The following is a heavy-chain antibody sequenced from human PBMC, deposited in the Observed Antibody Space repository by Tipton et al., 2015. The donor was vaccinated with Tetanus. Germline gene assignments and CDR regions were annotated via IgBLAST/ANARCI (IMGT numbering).Heavy chain of an antibody. CDR1: GGSISSGGYY. CDR2: IYYSGST. J-gene: IGHJ4*02. D-gene: IGHD3-10*01. V-gene: IGHV4-31*03. CDR3: ARDKDYGSGSYYFDY. Sequence: TLSLTCTVSGGSISSGGYYWSWIRQHPGKGLEWIGYIYYSGSTYYNPSLKSRVTISVDTSKNQFSLKLSSVTAADTAVYYCARDKDYGSGSYYFDYWGQGTLVTVSS.